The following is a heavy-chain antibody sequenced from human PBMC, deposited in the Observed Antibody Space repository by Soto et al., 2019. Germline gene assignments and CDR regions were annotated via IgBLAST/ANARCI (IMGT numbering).Heavy chain of an antibody. D-gene: IGHD6-13*01. V-gene: IGHV1-69*12. J-gene: IGHJ4*02. Sequence: QVQLVQSGAEVKKPGSSVKVSCKASGGTFSSYAISWVRQAPGQGLEWMGGIIPIFGTANYAQRFQGRVTTTADESTRPAYMELRSLRSEDTAVYYCASEGVRDSSTWIFDYWGQGTLVTVSS. CDR2: IIPIFGTA. CDR1: GGTFSSYA. CDR3: ASEGVRDSSTWIFDY.